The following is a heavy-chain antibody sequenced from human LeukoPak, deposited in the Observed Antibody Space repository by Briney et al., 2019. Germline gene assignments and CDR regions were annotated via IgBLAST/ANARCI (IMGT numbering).Heavy chain of an antibody. CDR2: ISSSSSYI. CDR1: GFTFSSYS. V-gene: IGHV3-21*01. Sequence: GGSLRLSCAASGFTFSSYSMNWVRQAPGKGLEWVSSISSSSSYIYYADSVKGRFTISRDNAKNSLYLQMNSLRAEDTAVYYCARVSRGGYSYGLEDYWGQGTLVTVSS. D-gene: IGHD5-18*01. CDR3: ARVSRGGYSYGLEDY. J-gene: IGHJ4*02.